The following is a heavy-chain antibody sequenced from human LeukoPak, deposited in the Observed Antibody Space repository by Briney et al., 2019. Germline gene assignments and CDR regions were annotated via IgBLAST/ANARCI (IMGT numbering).Heavy chain of an antibody. D-gene: IGHD1-26*01. J-gene: IGHJ4*02. CDR3: AREGGIVGHTGWYYFDY. CDR1: GYTFTGYY. V-gene: IGHV1-2*02. CDR2: INPNSGLT. Sequence: GASVKVSCKASGYTFTGYYIYWVRQAPGQGLEWMGWINPNSGLTNYAQKFQGRVTMTRDTSISTAYMELSSLRSEDTAVYYCAREGGIVGHTGWYYFDYWGQGTLVTVSS.